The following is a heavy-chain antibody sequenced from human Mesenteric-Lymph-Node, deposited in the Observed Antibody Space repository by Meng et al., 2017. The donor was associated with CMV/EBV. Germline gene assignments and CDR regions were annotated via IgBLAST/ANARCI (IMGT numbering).Heavy chain of an antibody. Sequence: GESLKISCAASGFTVSTHYMNWVRQAPGKGLEWVSVIYSRGNTYYADSVKGRFTISRDNSKNTLYLQMNSLRAEDTAVYYCARDRGSSSYQGIYFDYWGRGTLVTVSS. CDR2: IYSRGNT. V-gene: IGHV3-66*03. CDR1: GFTVSTHY. J-gene: IGHJ4*02. D-gene: IGHD6-13*01. CDR3: ARDRGSSSYQGIYFDY.